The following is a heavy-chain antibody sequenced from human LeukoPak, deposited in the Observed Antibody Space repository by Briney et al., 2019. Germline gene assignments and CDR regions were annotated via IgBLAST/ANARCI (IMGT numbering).Heavy chain of an antibody. J-gene: IGHJ1*01. CDR2: IIPIFGTA. Sequence: SVKVSCKASGGTFSSYAISWVRQAPGQGLEWMGGIIPIFGTANYAQKFQGRVTITADESTSTAYMELNSLRAEDTAVYYCARDSGFSGTQRGEHWGQGTLVTVSS. CDR1: GGTFSSYA. V-gene: IGHV1-69*13. CDR3: ARDSGFSGTQRGEH. D-gene: IGHD3/OR15-3a*01.